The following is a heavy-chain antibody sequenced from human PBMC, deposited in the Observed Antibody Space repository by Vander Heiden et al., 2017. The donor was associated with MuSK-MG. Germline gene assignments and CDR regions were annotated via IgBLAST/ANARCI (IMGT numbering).Heavy chain of an antibody. V-gene: IGHV4-39*01. CDR2: SYYSGHT. J-gene: IGHJ4*02. Sequence: QLQLLEPVPGLVKPSEPLPLPSLSPAGPLSRSNYLWGWFRQRPGKGLEWIGSSYYSGHTYYNPALKSRVTISGDSAKNQFSLKLSSVTAADTAVYCCARRDRVVAGATDYWGQGPLVNVS. CDR3: ARRDRVVAGATDY. CDR1: AGPLSRSNYL. D-gene: IGHD6-19*01.